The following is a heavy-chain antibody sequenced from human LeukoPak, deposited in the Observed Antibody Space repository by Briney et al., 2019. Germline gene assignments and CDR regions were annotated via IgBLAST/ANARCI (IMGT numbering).Heavy chain of an antibody. D-gene: IGHD6-19*01. V-gene: IGHV4-34*01. CDR1: GGSFSGYH. J-gene: IGHJ4*02. CDR2: INHSGST. CDR3: ARGGIAVAVSSGWYSPPRDFDY. Sequence: SETLSLTCAVYGGSFSGYHWSWIRQPPGKGLEWIGEINHSGSTNYNPSLKSRVTISVDTSKNQFSLKLSSVTAADTAVYYCARGGIAVAVSSGWYSPPRDFDYWGQGTLVTVSS.